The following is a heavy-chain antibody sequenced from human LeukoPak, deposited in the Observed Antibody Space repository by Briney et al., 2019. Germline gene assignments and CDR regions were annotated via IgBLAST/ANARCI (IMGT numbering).Heavy chain of an antibody. CDR1: GYTFTSYG. J-gene: IGHJ5*02. Sequence: ASVKVSCKASGYTFTSYGISWVRQAPGQGLEWMGWISAYNSNTNYAQKLQGRVTMTTDTSTSTAYMELRSLRSDDTAVYYCASIRHGYGAWTGGWFDPWGQGTLVTVSS. CDR3: ASIRHGYGAWTGGWFDP. CDR2: ISAYNSNT. D-gene: IGHD5-24*01. V-gene: IGHV1-18*01.